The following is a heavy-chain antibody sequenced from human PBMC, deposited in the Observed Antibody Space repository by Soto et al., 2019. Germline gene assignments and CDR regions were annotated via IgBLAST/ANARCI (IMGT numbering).Heavy chain of an antibody. CDR1: GCTFSTYT. CDR2: ISGSGASP. V-gene: IGHV3-23*01. Sequence: VGSLRLSCAASGCTFSTYTMSWVRRAPGKGLEWVSAISGSGASPSYADSVQGRFTISRDNPKRTLYLQMNNLRAEDMAVYYCAKARCSTTNCYVPDYWGQGTLVTVS. J-gene: IGHJ4*02. D-gene: IGHD2-2*01. CDR3: AKARCSTTNCYVPDY.